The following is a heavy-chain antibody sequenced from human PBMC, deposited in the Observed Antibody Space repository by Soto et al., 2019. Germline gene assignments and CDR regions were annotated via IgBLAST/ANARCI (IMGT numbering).Heavy chain of an antibody. CDR2: ISGGGSST. CDR3: AKVPAYDYVWGTYYYFDY. Sequence: EVQLLESGGGLVQPGGSLRLSCAASGFTFNNYAMSWVRQAPGKGLEWVSSISGGGSSTYYADSVKGRFTISRDNSKNTLYLQMKSLRAEDTAVYYCAKVPAYDYVWGTYYYFDYWGLGVLVTVSS. J-gene: IGHJ4*02. CDR1: GFTFNNYA. V-gene: IGHV3-23*01. D-gene: IGHD3-16*01.